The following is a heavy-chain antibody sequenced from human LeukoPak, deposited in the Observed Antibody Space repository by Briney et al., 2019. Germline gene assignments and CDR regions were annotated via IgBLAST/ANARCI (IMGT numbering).Heavy chain of an antibody. J-gene: IGHJ4*02. CDR2: IYWNDDK. V-gene: IGHV2-5*01. D-gene: IGHD3-3*01. CDR3: VHRMAIFGVDTFDY. CDR1: GFSLTSSGLG. Sequence: GPTPVNPTQTLTLTCTFAGFSLTSSGLGVGWIRQPPRKALEWLALIYWNDDKRDSPSLKSSVTITHDTSKMQVVLTMTKMDHVDTATYYCVHRMAIFGVDTFDYWGQGNFVTVSS.